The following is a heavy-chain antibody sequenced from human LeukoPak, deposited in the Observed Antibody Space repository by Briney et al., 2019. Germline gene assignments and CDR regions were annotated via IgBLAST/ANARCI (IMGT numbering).Heavy chain of an antibody. CDR2: ISWNSGSI. V-gene: IGHV3-9*01. CDR3: AKSPGGATLNYFDY. J-gene: IGHJ4*02. Sequence: GGSLRLSCAASGFTFSNYMMHWVRQAPGKGLVWVSGISWNSGSIGYADSVKGRFTISRDNAKNSLYLQMNSLRAEDTALYYCAKSPGGATLNYFDYWGQGTLVTVSS. D-gene: IGHD1-26*01. CDR1: GFTFSNYM.